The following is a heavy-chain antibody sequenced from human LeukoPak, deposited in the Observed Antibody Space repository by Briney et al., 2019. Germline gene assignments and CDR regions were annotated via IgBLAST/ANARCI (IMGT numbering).Heavy chain of an antibody. V-gene: IGHV1-18*01. CDR3: ARVDSSGWYGGY. CDR1: GYTFTNYG. J-gene: IGHJ4*02. CDR2: ISGYNGHT. Sequence: ASVKVSCKASGYTFTNYGISWVRQAPGQGLEWMGWISGYNGHTNYAQKLQGRVTMTTDTSTSTAYMELRSLRSDDTAVYYCARVDSSGWYGGYWGQGALVTVSS. D-gene: IGHD6-19*01.